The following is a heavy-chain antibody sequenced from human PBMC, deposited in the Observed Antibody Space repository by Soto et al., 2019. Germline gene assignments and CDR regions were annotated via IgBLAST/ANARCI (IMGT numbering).Heavy chain of an antibody. Sequence: GASVKVSCKASGFTFTSSAVQWVRQARGQRLEWIGWIVVGSGNTNYAQKFQERVTITRDMSTSTAYMKLSSLRSEDTAVYYCAADRLEWLRHWNYYYYGMDVWG. CDR3: AADRLEWLRHWNYYYYGMDV. V-gene: IGHV1-58*01. D-gene: IGHD5-12*01. J-gene: IGHJ6*02. CDR2: IVVGSGNT. CDR1: GFTFTSSA.